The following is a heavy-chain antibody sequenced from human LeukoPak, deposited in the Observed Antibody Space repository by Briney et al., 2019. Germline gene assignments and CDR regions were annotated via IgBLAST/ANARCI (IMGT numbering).Heavy chain of an antibody. D-gene: IGHD2-2*01. V-gene: IGHV4-39*01. CDR2: IYYSGST. CDR3: ARGIVVVPAASFDY. CDR1: GGSISSSGYY. Sequence: KPSETLSLTCTVSGGSISSSGYYWGWIRQPPGKGLEWIASIYYSGSTYYNPSLKSRVTISVDTSKNQLSLKLSSLTAADTAVYYCARGIVVVPAASFDYWGQGTLVTVSS. J-gene: IGHJ4*02.